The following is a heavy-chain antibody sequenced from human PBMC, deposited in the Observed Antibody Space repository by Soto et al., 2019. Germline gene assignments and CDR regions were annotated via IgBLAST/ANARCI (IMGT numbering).Heavy chain of an antibody. CDR3: ARGDGYYYFDY. Sequence: QVQPVQSGAEVKKPGASVKVSCKASGYTFTSYAMHWVRQAPGQRLEWMGWINAGNGNTKYSQKFQGRVTITRDTAASTAYMELSSLRSEDTAVYYCARGDGYYYFDYWGQGTLVTVSS. CDR2: INAGNGNT. D-gene: IGHD3-22*01. CDR1: GYTFTSYA. V-gene: IGHV1-3*01. J-gene: IGHJ4*02.